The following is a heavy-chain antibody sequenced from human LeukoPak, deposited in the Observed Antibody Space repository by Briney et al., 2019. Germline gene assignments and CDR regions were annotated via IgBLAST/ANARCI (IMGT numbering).Heavy chain of an antibody. Sequence: ASVKVSCKASGYTFTGYYMHWVRQAPGQGLEWMGWINPNSGGTNYAQKFQGRVTMTRDTSISTAYMELSRLRSDDTAVYYCARGGYYDFWSGYYSHYYYYYMDVWGKGTTVTVSS. CDR3: ARGGYYDFWSGYYSHYYYYYMDV. CDR2: INPNSGGT. CDR1: GYTFTGYY. D-gene: IGHD3-3*01. V-gene: IGHV1-2*02. J-gene: IGHJ6*03.